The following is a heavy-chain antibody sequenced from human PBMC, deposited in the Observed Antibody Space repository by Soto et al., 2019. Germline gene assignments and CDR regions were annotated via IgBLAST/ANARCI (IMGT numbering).Heavy chain of an antibody. CDR1: GLPFSSYA. J-gene: IGHJ4*02. Sequence: DVQLVGSGGGLVQPGGSLRLSCVASGLPFSSYAMHWVRQAPGKGLEWISYINGASTTTFYADSVKGRFTVSRDNAKNSVYLQMSSLRHEDTAFYYCARDLSHWGQGMLVTVSS. CDR3: ARDLSH. V-gene: IGHV3-48*02. CDR2: INGASTTT.